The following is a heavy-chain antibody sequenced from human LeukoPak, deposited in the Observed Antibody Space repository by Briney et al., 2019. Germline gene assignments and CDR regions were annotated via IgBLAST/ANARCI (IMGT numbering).Heavy chain of an antibody. D-gene: IGHD3-22*01. J-gene: IGHJ3*02. Sequence: GGSLRLSCAASGFTFSSYSMNWVRQAPGKGLEWVSSISSSSSYIYYADSVKGRFTISRDNAKNSLYLQMNSLRAEDTAVYYCARDGPDYYDSSGYPDAFDIWGQGTMVTVSS. CDR2: ISSSSSYI. V-gene: IGHV3-21*01. CDR3: ARDGPDYYDSSGYPDAFDI. CDR1: GFTFSSYS.